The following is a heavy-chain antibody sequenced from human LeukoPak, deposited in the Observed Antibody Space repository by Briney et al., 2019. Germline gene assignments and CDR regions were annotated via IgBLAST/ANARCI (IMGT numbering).Heavy chain of an antibody. J-gene: IGHJ5*02. V-gene: IGHV3-23*01. CDR1: GFTFSSYA. CDR3: ANLGVRGSPSGP. D-gene: IGHD1-26*01. CDR2: ISGSGGST. Sequence: GGSLRLSCAASGFTFSSYAMSRVRQAPGKGLEWVSAISGSGGSTYYADSVKGRFTISRDNSKNTLYLQMNSLRAEDTAVYYCANLGVRGSPSGPWGQGTLVTVSS.